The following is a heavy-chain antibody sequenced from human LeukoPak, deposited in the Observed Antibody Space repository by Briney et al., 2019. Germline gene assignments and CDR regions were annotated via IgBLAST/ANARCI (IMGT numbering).Heavy chain of an antibody. CDR2: ISGSGGST. CDR1: GFTFGSYA. D-gene: IGHD5-18*01. CDR3: AKDPRGYSYGYFDY. J-gene: IGHJ4*02. Sequence: GGSLRLSCAASGFTFGSYAMSWVRQAPGKGLEWVSAISGSGGSTYYADSVKGRFTISRDNSKNTLYLQMNSLRAEDTAVYYCAKDPRGYSYGYFDYWGQGTLVTVSS. V-gene: IGHV3-23*01.